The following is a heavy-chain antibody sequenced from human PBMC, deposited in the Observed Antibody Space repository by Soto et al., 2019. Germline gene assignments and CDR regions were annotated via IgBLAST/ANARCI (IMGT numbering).Heavy chain of an antibody. CDR3: ARRSSSWYFDY. V-gene: IGHV3-23*01. J-gene: IGHJ4*02. CDR2: ISGSDGIT. Sequence: EVQLLESGGGLVQPGGSLRLSCAASGFTFSSYAMNWVRQAPGKGLEWVSVISGSDGITYYADSVKGRFTISRDNSKNPLNLQMNSLRAEDPAVYYCARRSSSWYFDYWGQGTLVTVSS. D-gene: IGHD6-13*01. CDR1: GFTFSSYA.